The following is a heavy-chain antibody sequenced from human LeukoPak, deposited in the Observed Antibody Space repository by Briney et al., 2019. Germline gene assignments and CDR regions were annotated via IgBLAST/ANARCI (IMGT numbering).Heavy chain of an antibody. D-gene: IGHD2-15*01. V-gene: IGHV3-48*01. CDR3: ARVSESGYCSGRSCSNPFDY. J-gene: IGHJ4*02. Sequence: GGSLRLSCAASGFTFSSYSMNWVRQAPGKGLEWVSYISSSSSTIYYADSVKGRFTISRDNAKNSLYLQMNSLRAEDTAVYYCARVSESGYCSGRSCSNPFDYRGQGTLVTVSS. CDR2: ISSSSSTI. CDR1: GFTFSSYS.